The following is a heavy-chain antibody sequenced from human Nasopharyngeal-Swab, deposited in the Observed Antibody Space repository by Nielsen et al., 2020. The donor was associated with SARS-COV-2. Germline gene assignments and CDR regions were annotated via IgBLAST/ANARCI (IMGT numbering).Heavy chain of an antibody. J-gene: IGHJ4*02. CDR3: ASPDYGDY. V-gene: IGHV1-3*01. CDR2: IYVGNGDT. Sequence: ASVKVSCKASGFSFTNYVIHWVRQAPGQRPEWMGWIYVGNGDTQYTPNFQGRVTFTRDTSANTAYMEMSSLTSEDTAVFYCASPDYGDYWVQGTLVTVSS. CDR1: GFSFTNYV.